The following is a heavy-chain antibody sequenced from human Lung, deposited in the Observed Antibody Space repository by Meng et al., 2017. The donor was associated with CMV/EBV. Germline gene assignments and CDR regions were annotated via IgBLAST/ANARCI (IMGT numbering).Heavy chain of an antibody. J-gene: IGHJ4*02. CDR3: ARFGEVIDY. CDR2: INTKSGAT. CDR1: GYTFTGYY. V-gene: IGHV1-2*06. Sequence: QVQLVQSGAEAKKPGASVKVSCKTSGYTFTGYYTHGVRQAPGQGLEWIGRINTKSGATDYAQKFQGRVTLTRDTSINTAYMELNRLTSDDTAVYYCARFGEVIDYWGQGTLVTVSS. D-gene: IGHD3-10*01.